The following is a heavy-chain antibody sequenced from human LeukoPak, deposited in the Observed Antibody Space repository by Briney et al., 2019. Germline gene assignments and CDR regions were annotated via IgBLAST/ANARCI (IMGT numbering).Heavy chain of an antibody. CDR3: ARDLQSSSGYYYVVGY. D-gene: IGHD3-22*01. V-gene: IGHV1-2*02. CDR2: INPNSGGT. J-gene: IGHJ4*02. CDR1: GYTFSGYY. Sequence: ASVKLSCKASGYTFSGYYMHWVRQAPGQGLEWMGWINPNSGGTNYAQKFQGRVTMTRDTSISTAYMELSRLRSDDTAVYYCARDLQSSSGYYYVVGYWGQGTLVTVSS.